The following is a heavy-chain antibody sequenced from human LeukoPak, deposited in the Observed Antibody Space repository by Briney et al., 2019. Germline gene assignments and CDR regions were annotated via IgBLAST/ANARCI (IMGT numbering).Heavy chain of an antibody. CDR1: GYTFTGYY. J-gene: IGHJ4*02. V-gene: IGHV1-2*02. CDR3: ARVNRWELLFGDY. D-gene: IGHD1-26*01. Sequence: ASVKVSCKASGYTFTGYYMHWVRQAPGRGLEWMGWNNPNSGGTNYAQKFQGRVTMTRDTSISTAYMELRSLRSDDTAVYYCARVNRWELLFGDYWGQGTLVTVSS. CDR2: NNPNSGGT.